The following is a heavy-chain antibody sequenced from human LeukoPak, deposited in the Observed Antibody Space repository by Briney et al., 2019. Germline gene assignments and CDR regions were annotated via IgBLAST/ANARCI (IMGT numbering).Heavy chain of an antibody. V-gene: IGHV4-31*03. D-gene: IGHD5-18*01. CDR1: GGSISRGGYY. Sequence: SETLSLTCTVSGGSISRGGYYWSWIRQHPGKGLEYIGYIYYSGSIYYNPSLKSRVTISLDPSKNQFSLKLSSVTAADTAVYYCARDRGYSYGCYAFDIWGQGTMVTVSS. CDR3: ARDRGYSYGCYAFDI. CDR2: IYYSGSI. J-gene: IGHJ3*02.